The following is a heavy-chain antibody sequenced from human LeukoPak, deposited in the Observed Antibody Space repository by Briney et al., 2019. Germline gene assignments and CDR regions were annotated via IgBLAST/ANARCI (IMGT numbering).Heavy chain of an antibody. CDR1: GFTFSSYA. D-gene: IGHD3-10*01. Sequence: GGSLRLSCAASGFTFSSYAMHWVRQAPGKGLEWVAVISYDGSNKYYADSVKGRFTISRDNSKNTLYLQMNSLRAEDTAVYYCARAPQTAFYGSGSYYKLEYGMDVWGQGTTVTVSS. CDR2: ISYDGSNK. J-gene: IGHJ6*02. CDR3: ARAPQTAFYGSGSYYKLEYGMDV. V-gene: IGHV3-30*04.